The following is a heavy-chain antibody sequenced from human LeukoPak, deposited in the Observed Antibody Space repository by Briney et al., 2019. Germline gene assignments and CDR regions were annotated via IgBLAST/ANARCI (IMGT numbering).Heavy chain of an antibody. CDR1: GFSLSTSGVG. CDR3: ARIFYDNSGRPFDY. CDR2: IYYSGAT. J-gene: IGHJ4*02. V-gene: IGHV4-39*07. Sequence: ESGPTLVNPTQTLTLTCTFSGFSLSTSGVGVGWIRQPPGKALEWIGSIYYSGATYYNPSLKSRVTISVDTPKNQFSLKLSSVTAADTAVYYCARIFYDNSGRPFDYWGQGTLVTVSS. D-gene: IGHD3-22*01.